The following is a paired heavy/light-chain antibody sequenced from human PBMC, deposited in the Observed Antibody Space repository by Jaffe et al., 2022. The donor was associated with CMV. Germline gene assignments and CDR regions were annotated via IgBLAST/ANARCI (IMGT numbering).Light chain of an antibody. J-gene: IGKJ4*01. V-gene: IGKV2-28*01. CDR1: QSLLHTNGYDY. Sequence: DIVMTQSPLSLPVTPGEPASISCRSNQSLLHTNGYDYLDWYLQKPGRSPQLLIYLGSIRASGVPDRFSGSGSGTDFTLKLSRVEAEDVGVYYCMQALETPLTFGGGTKVEIK. CDR2: LGS. CDR3: MQALETPLT.
Heavy chain of an antibody. Sequence: EVQLLESGGGLVQPGGSLRLSCVASGFTFSSYAMSWVRQAPGKGLEWVSGFSGSGGNTNYADSVKGRFTISRDDSKSTLYLEMNSLRAEDTAVYYCAKSEPLDWLVFYYYGMDVWGQGTTVTVSS. CDR2: FSGSGGNT. CDR1: GFTFSSYA. V-gene: IGHV3-23*01. D-gene: IGHD3-3*01. CDR3: AKSEPLDWLVFYYYGMDV. J-gene: IGHJ6*02.